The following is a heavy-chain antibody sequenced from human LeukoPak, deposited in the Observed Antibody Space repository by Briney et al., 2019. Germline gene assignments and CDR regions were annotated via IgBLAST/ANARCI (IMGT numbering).Heavy chain of an antibody. J-gene: IGHJ6*03. V-gene: IGHV1-18*01. CDR3: ARDGPGDSDYYYYYMDV. D-gene: IGHD2-21*01. CDR2: ISVYNAKT. CDR1: GYTFTNYG. Sequence: ASVKVSCKASGYTFTNYGFSWVRQAPGQGGEGMGWISVYNAKTTYAHNLQGRFTMTTDTSTSTAYMELRRLRSDDTAVYYCARDGPGDSDYYYYYMDVWGKGATVTVSS.